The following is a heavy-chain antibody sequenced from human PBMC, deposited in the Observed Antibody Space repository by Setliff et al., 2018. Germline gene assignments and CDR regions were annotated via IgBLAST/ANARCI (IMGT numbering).Heavy chain of an antibody. CDR1: GGSTSSSSYY. D-gene: IGHD6-6*01. V-gene: IGHV4-39*01. CDR2: IYYSGST. CDR3: ARLSFSSIAARRHFDP. J-gene: IGHJ5*02. Sequence: SETLSLTCTVSGGSTSSSSYYWGWIRQPPGKGLEWIGSIYYSGSTYYNPSLKSRVTISVDTSKNQFSLKLSSVTAADTAVYYCARLSFSSIAARRHFDPWGQGTLVTVSS.